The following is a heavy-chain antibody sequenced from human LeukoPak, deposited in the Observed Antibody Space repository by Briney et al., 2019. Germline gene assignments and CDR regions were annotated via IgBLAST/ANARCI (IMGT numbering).Heavy chain of an antibody. CDR3: ARGVSASDN. D-gene: IGHD1-26*01. CDR2: IYYSGTT. J-gene: IGHJ4*02. CDR1: GGSISGHY. Sequence: SETLSLTCAVSGGSISGHYWSWVRQPPGKGLEWIGYIYYSGTTNYSPSLKSRVTISLDTSKNQFSLKLTSVTAADMAVYYCARGVSASDNWGQGALVTVSS. V-gene: IGHV4-59*11.